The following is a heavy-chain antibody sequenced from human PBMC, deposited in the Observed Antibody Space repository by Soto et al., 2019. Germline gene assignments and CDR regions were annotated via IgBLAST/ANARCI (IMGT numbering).Heavy chain of an antibody. J-gene: IGHJ4*01. CDR2: ISFDGNNK. Sequence: QVQLVESGGGVVQPGNSLRLSCAASGFTFNNYAMFWVRQAPGKGLEWVAVISFDGNNKQSADSVKGRFTISRDNSKNTLYLQMNSLRVEDTDVYHCARAKRCSGGTCYPTDHWGQGTLVSVSS. CDR3: ARAKRCSGGTCYPTDH. V-gene: IGHV3-30-3*01. D-gene: IGHD2-15*01. CDR1: GFTFNNYA.